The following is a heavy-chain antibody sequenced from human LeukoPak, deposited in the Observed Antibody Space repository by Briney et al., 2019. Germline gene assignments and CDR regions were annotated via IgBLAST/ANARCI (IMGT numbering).Heavy chain of an antibody. J-gene: IGHJ2*01. CDR2: IYYSGST. Sequence: SGTLSLTCTVSGGSISSYYWSWIRQPPGKGLERIGYIYYSGSTNYNPSLKSRVTISVDTSKNQFSLKLSSVTAADTAVYYCARGRGLSSSSYWYFDLWGRGTLVTVSS. V-gene: IGHV4-59*01. CDR1: GGSISSYY. D-gene: IGHD6-6*01. CDR3: ARGRGLSSSSYWYFDL.